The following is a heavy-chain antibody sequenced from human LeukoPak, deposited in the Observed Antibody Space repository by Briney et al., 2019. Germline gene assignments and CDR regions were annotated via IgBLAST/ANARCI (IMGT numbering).Heavy chain of an antibody. D-gene: IGHD5-24*01. J-gene: IGHJ4*02. Sequence: GGSLRLSCAASGFTFSSYAMSWVRQAPGKGPEWVSAISGSDGRTFYADSVKGRSTISRDNFKNTLYLQMNSLRPEDTAVYYCAKDNRWLQCLFDYWGQGTLVTVSS. CDR1: GFTFSSYA. V-gene: IGHV3-23*01. CDR2: ISGSDGRT. CDR3: AKDNRWLQCLFDY.